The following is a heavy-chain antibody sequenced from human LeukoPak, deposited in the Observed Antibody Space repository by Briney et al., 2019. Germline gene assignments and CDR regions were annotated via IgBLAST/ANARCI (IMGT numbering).Heavy chain of an antibody. CDR3: ARSGRSVAGTLPFDY. CDR1: GGSISSGGYS. D-gene: IGHD6-19*01. V-gene: IGHV4-61*08. CDR2: IYYSGST. Sequence: PSETLSLTCAVPGGSISSGGYSWSWIRQPPGKGLEWIGYIYYSGSTNYNPSLKSRVTISVDTSKNQFSLKLSSVTAADTAVYYCARSGRSVAGTLPFDYWGQGTLVTVSS. J-gene: IGHJ4*02.